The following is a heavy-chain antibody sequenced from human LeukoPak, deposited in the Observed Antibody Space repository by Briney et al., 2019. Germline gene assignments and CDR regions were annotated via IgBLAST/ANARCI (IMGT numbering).Heavy chain of an antibody. CDR1: GFTFSSYT. D-gene: IGHD3-22*01. CDR3: AKPSYDSSGYYKPADY. V-gene: IGHV3-23*01. CDR2: ITTGDGNT. J-gene: IGHJ4*02. Sequence: GGSLRLSCTASGFTFSSYTMTWVRQAPGKGLKWVSTITTGDGNTYYADSVKGRFTISRDNSKNTLYLQMNSLRAEDTAVYYCAKPSYDSSGYYKPADYWGQGTLVTVSS.